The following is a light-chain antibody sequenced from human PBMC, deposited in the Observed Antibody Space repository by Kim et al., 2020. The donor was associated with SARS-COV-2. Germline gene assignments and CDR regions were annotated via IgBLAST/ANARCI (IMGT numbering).Light chain of an antibody. CDR2: RGS. CDR3: AAWDDSLSAYV. V-gene: IGLV1-47*01. CDR1: SSNLGRNY. J-gene: IGLJ1*01. Sequence: GPRVTISCSGGSSNLGRNYVYWYQPVPGAAPKLLIYRGSNRPSGVPDRFAGSKSDNSASLVISGLRSEDEADYYCAAWDDSLSAYVFGTGTKVTVL.